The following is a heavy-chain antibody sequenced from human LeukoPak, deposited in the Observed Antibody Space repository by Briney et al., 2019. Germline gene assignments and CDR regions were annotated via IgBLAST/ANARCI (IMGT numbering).Heavy chain of an antibody. Sequence: SETLSLTCTVSGGSISSYYWSWIRQPAGKGLEWIGRIYTSGSTNYNPSLKSRVTMSVDTSKNQFYLKLSSVTAADTAVYYCARDYYDSSGYFLDYWGQGTLVTVSS. J-gene: IGHJ4*02. CDR3: ARDYYDSSGYFLDY. D-gene: IGHD3-22*01. CDR1: GGSISSYY. V-gene: IGHV4-4*07. CDR2: IYTSGST.